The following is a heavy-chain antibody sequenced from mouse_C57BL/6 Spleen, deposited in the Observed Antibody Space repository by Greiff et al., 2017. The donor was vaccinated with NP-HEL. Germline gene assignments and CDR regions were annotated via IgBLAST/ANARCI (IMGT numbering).Heavy chain of an antibody. Sequence: VQLQQPGTELVKPGASVKLSCKASGYTFTSYWMHWVKERPGQGLEWIGNINPSNGGTNYNEKFKSKATLTVDKSSSTAYMQLSSLTSEDSAVYYCARFDGYFAWFAYWGQGTLVTVSA. CDR2: INPSNGGT. CDR1: GYTFTSYW. V-gene: IGHV1-53*01. D-gene: IGHD2-3*01. J-gene: IGHJ3*01. CDR3: ARFDGYFAWFAY.